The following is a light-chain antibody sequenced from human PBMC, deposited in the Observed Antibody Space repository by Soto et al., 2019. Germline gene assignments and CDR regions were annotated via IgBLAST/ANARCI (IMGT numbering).Light chain of an antibody. CDR1: QSVTSNY. V-gene: IGKV3-20*01. CDR3: QQYGTSPLFT. Sequence: EIVLTQSPDTLSLSPGERATLSCRASQSVTSNYLAWYQQKPGQAPRLLIYGASSRATGIPDRFSGSGSGTDFTLTISRLEPEDSAVFYCQQYGTSPLFTFGPGTKVDI. CDR2: GAS. J-gene: IGKJ3*01.